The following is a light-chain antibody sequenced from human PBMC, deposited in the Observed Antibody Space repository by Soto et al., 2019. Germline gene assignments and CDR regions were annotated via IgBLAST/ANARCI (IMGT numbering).Light chain of an antibody. Sequence: QSVLTQPPSASGTPGQRFTISCSGSSSNIGSNTVNWYQQLPGTAPKLLIYSNNQRPSGVPDRFSGSKSGTSASLAISGLQSEDEADYYCAAWDASLNGWVFGGGTQRTVL. CDR1: SSNIGSNT. CDR2: SNN. V-gene: IGLV1-44*01. J-gene: IGLJ3*02. CDR3: AAWDASLNGWV.